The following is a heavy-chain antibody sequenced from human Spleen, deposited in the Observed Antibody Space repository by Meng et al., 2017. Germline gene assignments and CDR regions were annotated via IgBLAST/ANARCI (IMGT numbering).Heavy chain of an antibody. V-gene: IGHV4-4*02. J-gene: IGHJ6*02. CDR2: VSHSGPT. Sequence: QVQLQQSGPGLVQPSVTLSLTCAVSGGSIDTTIWWSWVRQPPGKGLEWIGEVSHSGPTRYNPSLKSRVTMSVDTSRNQFSLKLSSVTAADTAVYYCARGRGMDVWGQGTTVTVSS. CDR1: GGSIDTTIW. CDR3: ARGRGMDV.